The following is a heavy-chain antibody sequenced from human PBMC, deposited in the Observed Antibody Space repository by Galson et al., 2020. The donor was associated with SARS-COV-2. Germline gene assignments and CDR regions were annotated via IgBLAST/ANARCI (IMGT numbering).Heavy chain of an antibody. CDR2: FDPEDGET. D-gene: IGHD3-3*01. J-gene: IGHJ4*02. V-gene: IGHV1-24*01. Sequence: ASVKVSCKVSGYTLTELSMHWVRQAPGKGLEWMGGFDPEDGETIYAQKFQGRVTMTEDTSTDTAYMELSSLRSEDTAVYYCATDTIFGVVTPLKLGYWGQGTLVTVSS. CDR1: GYTLTELS. CDR3: ATDTIFGVVTPLKLGY.